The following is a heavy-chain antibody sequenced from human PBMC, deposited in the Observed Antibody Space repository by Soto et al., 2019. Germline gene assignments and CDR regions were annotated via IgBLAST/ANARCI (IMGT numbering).Heavy chain of an antibody. CDR1: GGTFSSYT. Sequence: QVQLVQSGAEVKKPGSSVKVSCKASGGTFSSYTISWVRQSPGQGLEWMGRLIPILGIANYAQKFQGRVTITADKYTSTASMELSSLRSEYTAVYYCAREKYGSGSYEIYYYYMDVWGKGTTVTFSS. D-gene: IGHD3-10*01. V-gene: IGHV1-69*08. J-gene: IGHJ6*03. CDR2: LIPILGIA. CDR3: AREKYGSGSYEIYYYYMDV.